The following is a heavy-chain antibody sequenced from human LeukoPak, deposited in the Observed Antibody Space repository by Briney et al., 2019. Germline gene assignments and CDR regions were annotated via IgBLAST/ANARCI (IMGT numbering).Heavy chain of an antibody. D-gene: IGHD6-19*01. J-gene: IGHJ3*02. CDR1: GYTFTGYY. CDR2: VNPNSGST. V-gene: IGHV1-2*04. CDR3: ARGFISVAGSNDAFDI. Sequence: ASVKVSCKASGYTFTGYYMHWVRQAPGQGLEWMGWVNPNSGSTNYAQKFQGWVTMTRDTSISTAYMELSRLRSDDTAVYYCARGFISVAGSNDAFDIWGQGTMVTVSS.